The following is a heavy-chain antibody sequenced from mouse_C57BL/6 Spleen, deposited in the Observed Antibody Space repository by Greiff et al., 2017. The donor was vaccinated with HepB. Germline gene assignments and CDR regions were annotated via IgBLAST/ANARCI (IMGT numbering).Heavy chain of an antibody. Sequence: VKLQESGAELARPGASVKLSCKASGYTFTSYGISWVKQRTGQGLEWIGEIYPRSGNTYYNEKFKGKATLTADKSSSTAYMELRSLTSEDSAVYFCARSYYSNYKWFAYWGQGNLVTVSA. CDR3: ARSYYSNYKWFAY. D-gene: IGHD2-5*01. CDR2: IYPRSGNT. V-gene: IGHV1-81*01. J-gene: IGHJ3*01. CDR1: GYTFTSYG.